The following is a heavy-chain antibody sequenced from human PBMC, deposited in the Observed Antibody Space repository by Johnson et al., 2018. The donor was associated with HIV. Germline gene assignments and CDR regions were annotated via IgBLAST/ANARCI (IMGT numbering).Heavy chain of an antibody. D-gene: IGHD3-3*01. CDR2: INSDGSST. J-gene: IGHJ3*02. CDR1: GFTFSTYW. V-gene: IGHV3-74*01. CDR3: ARESITIFGVGYAFDI. Sequence: VQLVESGGGLVQPGGSLRLSCAASGFTFSTYWMHWVRQAPGKGLVWISRINSDGSSTTYADSVKGRFPISRDNAKNTLYLQMNSLRAEDTAVYYCARESITIFGVGYAFDIWGQGTMVTVSS.